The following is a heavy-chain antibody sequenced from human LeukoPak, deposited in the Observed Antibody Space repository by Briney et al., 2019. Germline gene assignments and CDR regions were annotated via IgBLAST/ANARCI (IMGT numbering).Heavy chain of an antibody. V-gene: IGHV3-30-3*01. CDR2: ISYDGSNK. D-gene: IGHD4-17*01. CDR3: AREEGVTVTIDY. J-gene: IGHJ4*02. Sequence: GRGVRVSRAASVFTLSKYAMHRVGQAPGKAGEGVAVISYDGSNKYYADYVKGRFTISRDNSKKTLYLQMTRLRAEVTAVYYCAREEGVTVTIDYWGQGTLVTVSS. CDR1: VFTLSKYA.